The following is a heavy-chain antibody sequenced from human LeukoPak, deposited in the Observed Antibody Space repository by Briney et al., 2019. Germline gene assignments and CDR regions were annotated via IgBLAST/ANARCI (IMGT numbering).Heavy chain of an antibody. Sequence: GGSLRLSCAASGLTVSGNYMTWVRQAPGKGLEWVSVIYSGGSTYYADSVKGRFTISRDSSKNTLNLQMNSLRPEDTAVYYCARDPYTSSWYWAFDIWGQGTMVTVSS. V-gene: IGHV3-53*05. D-gene: IGHD6-13*01. CDR3: ARDPYTSSWYWAFDI. J-gene: IGHJ3*02. CDR2: IYSGGST. CDR1: GLTVSGNY.